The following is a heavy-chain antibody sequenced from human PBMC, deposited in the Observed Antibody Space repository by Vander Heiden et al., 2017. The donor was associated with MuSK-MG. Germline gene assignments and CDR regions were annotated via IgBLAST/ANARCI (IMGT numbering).Heavy chain of an antibody. V-gene: IGHV3-74*01. J-gene: IGHJ4*02. D-gene: IGHD3-10*01. Sequence: EVQVVESGGGSVQPGGSLRLSCEASGFTFRSFWIHWVRQAPGKGLVWVSSISNDGRLRWYAASVKDRFTISRDDAKSTVYLQMNSLRAEDTAVYYCARDVTNYGAMDYWGQGTLVTVSS. CDR1: GFTFRSFW. CDR2: ISNDGRLR. CDR3: ARDVTNYGAMDY.